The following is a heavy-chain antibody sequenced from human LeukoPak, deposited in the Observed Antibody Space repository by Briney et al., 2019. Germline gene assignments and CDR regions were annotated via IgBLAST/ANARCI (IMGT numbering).Heavy chain of an antibody. CDR2: IYWDDDK. D-gene: IGHD5-12*01. J-gene: IGHJ4*02. V-gene: IGHV2-5*02. Sequence: SGPTLVKPTQPLTVTCSLSGFSVTSRGVGVGWIRQPPGKALEWLALIYWDDDKRYSPSLKNRLTITKDTSKNQVVLTMTNMDPVDTGTYYCAHRLRVSGYDYHYFDFWGQGLLVTVSS. CDR3: AHRLRVSGYDYHYFDF. CDR1: GFSVTSRGVG.